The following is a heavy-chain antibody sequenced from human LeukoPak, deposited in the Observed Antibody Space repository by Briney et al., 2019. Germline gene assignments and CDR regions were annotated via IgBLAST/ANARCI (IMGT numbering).Heavy chain of an antibody. CDR2: ISSDRKTT. CDR1: GFSFSDYS. CDR3: ARMPPDRDGMDV. V-gene: IGHV3-48*01. D-gene: IGHD1-14*01. J-gene: IGHJ6*02. Sequence: GGSLRLSCVASGFSFSDYSMNWVRQAPGKGLECISYISSDRKTTWHADSVKGRFTTSRDNAKNSLYLQMNSLRVEDTAVYYCARMPPDRDGMDVWGQGTTVTVSS.